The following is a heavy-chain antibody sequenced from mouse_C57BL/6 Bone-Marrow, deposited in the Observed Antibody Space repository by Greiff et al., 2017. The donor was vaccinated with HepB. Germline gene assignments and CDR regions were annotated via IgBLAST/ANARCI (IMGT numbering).Heavy chain of an antibody. J-gene: IGHJ3*01. CDR3: AGQASYPSNSGGFAY. Sequence: EVQLKESGAELVKPGASVKLSCTASGFNIKDYYMHWVKQRTEQGLEWIGRIDPEDGETKYAPKFQGKATITADTSSNTAYLQLSSLTSEDTAVYYCAGQASYPSNSGGFAYWGQGTLVTVSA. CDR1: GFNIKDYY. D-gene: IGHD2-5*01. V-gene: IGHV14-2*01. CDR2: IDPEDGET.